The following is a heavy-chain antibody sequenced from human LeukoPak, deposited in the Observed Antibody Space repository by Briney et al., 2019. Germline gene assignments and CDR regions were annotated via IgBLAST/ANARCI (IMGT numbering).Heavy chain of an antibody. Sequence: PSETLSLTCTVSGGSISSSSYYWGWIRQPPGKGLEWIGSIYYSGSTYYNPSLKSRVTISVDTSKNQFSLKLSSVTAADTAVYYCARVPIPYYDSSGYLIDYWGQGTLVTVSS. D-gene: IGHD3-22*01. J-gene: IGHJ4*02. CDR3: ARVPIPYYDSSGYLIDY. V-gene: IGHV4-39*07. CDR1: GGSISSSSYY. CDR2: IYYSGST.